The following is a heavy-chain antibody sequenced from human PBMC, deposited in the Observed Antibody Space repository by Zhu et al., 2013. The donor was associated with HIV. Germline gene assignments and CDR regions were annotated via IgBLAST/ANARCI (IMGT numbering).Heavy chain of an antibody. CDR1: GYTFTGYY. CDR3: ARAIFLFWSGYYYKQSTGWFDP. D-gene: IGHD3-3*01. V-gene: IGHV1-2*02. J-gene: IGHJ5*02. CDR2: INPNSGGT. Sequence: QVQLVQSGAEVKKPGASVKVSCKASGYTFTGYYMHWVRQAPGQGLEWMGWINPNSGGTNYAQKFQGRVTMTRDTSISTAYMELSRLRSDDTAVYYCARAIFLFWSGYYYKQSTGWFDPWGQGTLVTVSS.